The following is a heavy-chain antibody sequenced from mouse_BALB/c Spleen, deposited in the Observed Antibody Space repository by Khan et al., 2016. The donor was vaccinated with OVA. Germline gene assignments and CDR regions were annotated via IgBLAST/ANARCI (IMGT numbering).Heavy chain of an antibody. Sequence: EVELVESGGGLVKPGGSLKLSCAASGFTFSDYYMYWVRQTPEKRLEWVATISDGGRYTYYPDSVKGRFTISRDNAKNNLYLQMSSLKSEDTAMYYCARAGYGGFAYWSQGTLVTVSA. CDR2: ISDGGRYT. CDR3: ARAGYGGFAY. CDR1: GFTFSDYY. V-gene: IGHV5-4*02. J-gene: IGHJ3*01. D-gene: IGHD1-1*02.